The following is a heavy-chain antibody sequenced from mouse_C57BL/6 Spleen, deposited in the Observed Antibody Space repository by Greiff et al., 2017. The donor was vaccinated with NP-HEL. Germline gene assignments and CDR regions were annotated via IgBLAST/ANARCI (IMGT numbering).Heavy chain of an antibody. D-gene: IGHD2-5*01. Sequence: QVQLQQPGAELVRPGSLVKLSCKASGYTFTSYWMHWVKQRPIQGLEWIGNIDPSDSETHYNQKFKDKATLTVDKSSSTAYMQLSSLTSEDSAVYYCARSHYSNSLDYWGQGTSVTVSS. V-gene: IGHV1-52*01. J-gene: IGHJ4*01. CDR2: IDPSDSET. CDR1: GYTFTSYW. CDR3: ARSHYSNSLDY.